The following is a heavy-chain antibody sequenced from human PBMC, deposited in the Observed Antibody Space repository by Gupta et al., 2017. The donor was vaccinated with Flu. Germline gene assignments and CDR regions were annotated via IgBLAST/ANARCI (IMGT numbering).Heavy chain of an antibody. CDR3: ARDVYCSSASCYVHGLDV. Sequence: EGQLVESGGGLVRPGGSLRLSCAASRFTFSSYTMNWVRQAPGKGLEWVASISSSSNYIYYADSMKGRFTISRDNAKNSLYLHIKSLRADDTALYYCARDVYCSSASCYVHGLDVWGQGTTVTVSS. J-gene: IGHJ6*02. V-gene: IGHV3-21*01. CDR1: RFTFSSYT. CDR2: ISSSSNYI. D-gene: IGHD2-2*01.